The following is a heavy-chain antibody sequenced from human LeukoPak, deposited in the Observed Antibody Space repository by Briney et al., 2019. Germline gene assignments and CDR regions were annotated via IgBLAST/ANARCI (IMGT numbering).Heavy chain of an antibody. CDR3: ARDYTVALGTTTYFQH. D-gene: IGHD1-7*01. Sequence: ASVKVSCKASGYIFDIYAMIWVRQAPGQGLELMGWINTNTGIPTYAQGLTGRFVFSLDTSVSTAYLRISSLKTEDTAVYYCARDYTVALGTTTYFQHWGQGTLVTVSS. J-gene: IGHJ1*01. CDR1: GYIFDIYA. V-gene: IGHV7-4-1*02. CDR2: INTNTGIP.